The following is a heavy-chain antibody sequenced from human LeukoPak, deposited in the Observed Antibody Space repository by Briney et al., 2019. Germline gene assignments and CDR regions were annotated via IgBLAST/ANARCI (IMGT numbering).Heavy chain of an antibody. CDR1: GFTFSSYS. CDR3: ARDLDILTGYPVPLGF. Sequence: GGSLRLSCAASGFTFSSYSMNWVRQAPGKGLEWVSSISSSSSYIYYADSVKGRFTISRDNAKNSLYLQMNSLRAEDTAVYYCARDLDILTGYPVPLGFWGQGTLVTVSS. J-gene: IGHJ4*02. V-gene: IGHV3-21*01. D-gene: IGHD3-9*01. CDR2: ISSSSSYI.